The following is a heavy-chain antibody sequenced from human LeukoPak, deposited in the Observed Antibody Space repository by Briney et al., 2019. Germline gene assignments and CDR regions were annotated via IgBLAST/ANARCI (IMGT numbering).Heavy chain of an antibody. CDR2: IYYSGST. J-gene: IGHJ5*02. D-gene: IGHD2-21*02. Sequence: SETLSLTCAVYGGSFSSYYWSWIRQPPGKGLEWIGYIYYSGSTNYNPSLKSRVTISVDTSKNQFSLKLSSVTAADTAVYYCAGRRVVTAFNWFDPWGQGTLVTVSS. CDR1: GGSFSSYY. V-gene: IGHV4-59*01. CDR3: AGRRVVTAFNWFDP.